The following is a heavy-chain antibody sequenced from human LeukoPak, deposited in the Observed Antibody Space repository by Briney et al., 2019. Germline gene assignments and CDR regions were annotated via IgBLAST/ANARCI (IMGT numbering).Heavy chain of an antibody. CDR3: AKGQQLVY. D-gene: IGHD6-13*01. CDR1: GLTFSNFA. V-gene: IGHV3-23*01. Sequence: SGGSLRLSCAASGLTFSNFAMSWVRQAPGKGLEWVSAVSGGGRTTFYADSVKGRFIISRDDSKNTLFLQMNSLRAEDTAVYYCAKGQQLVYWGQGTLVTVSS. CDR2: VSGGGRTT. J-gene: IGHJ4*02.